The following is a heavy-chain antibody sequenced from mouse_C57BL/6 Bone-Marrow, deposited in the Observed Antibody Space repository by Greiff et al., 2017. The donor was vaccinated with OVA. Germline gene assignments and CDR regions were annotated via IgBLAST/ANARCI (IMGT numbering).Heavy chain of an antibody. Sequence: VHLVESGAELAKPGASVKLSCKASGYTFTSYWMHWVKPRPGQGLDWIGYINPSSGYTKYNQKFKDKATLTADKSSSTAYMQLSSLTYEDSAVYYCARALLLRPGLYFDYWGQGTTLTVSS. CDR1: GYTFTSYW. CDR2: INPSSGYT. V-gene: IGHV1-7*01. CDR3: ARALLLRPGLYFDY. J-gene: IGHJ2*01. D-gene: IGHD1-1*01.